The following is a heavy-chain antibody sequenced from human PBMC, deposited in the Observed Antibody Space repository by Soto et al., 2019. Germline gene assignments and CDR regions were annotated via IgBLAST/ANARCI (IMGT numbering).Heavy chain of an antibody. Sequence: QVQLVQSGAEVKKPGASVKVSCKASGYTFTGHYMHWVRQAPGQGLEWMGWIIPIFGTANHAQKFQGRVTIIADESTSTVYMELSSLRSEDTAMYYCARGWGYDSNDYYYAYWGQGTLVIVSS. D-gene: IGHD3-22*01. J-gene: IGHJ4*02. CDR2: IIPIFGTA. V-gene: IGHV1-69*01. CDR3: ARGWGYDSNDYYYAY. CDR1: GYTFTGHY.